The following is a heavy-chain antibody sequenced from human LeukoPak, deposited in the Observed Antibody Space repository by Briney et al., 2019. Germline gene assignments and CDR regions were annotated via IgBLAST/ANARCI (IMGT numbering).Heavy chain of an antibody. CDR2: IYSGGST. J-gene: IGHJ4*02. CDR3: ARDCSGGSCFPGDY. Sequence: GGSLRLSCTASGFTVSSNYMSWVRQAPGKGLEWVSAIYSGGSTYYADSVKGRFSISRDTSKNTLYLQMNSLRAEDTAVYYCARDCSGGSCFPGDYWGQGTLVTVSS. V-gene: IGHV3-66*01. CDR1: GFTVSSNY. D-gene: IGHD2-15*01.